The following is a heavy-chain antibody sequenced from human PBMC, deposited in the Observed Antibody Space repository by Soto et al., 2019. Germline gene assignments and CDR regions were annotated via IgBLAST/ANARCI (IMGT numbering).Heavy chain of an antibody. D-gene: IGHD4-17*01. CDR2: ISSSSSDYT. CDR1: GFSFSDYT. CDR3: SRFDYGDYFFDY. V-gene: IGHV3-21*01. Sequence: EVQLVESGGGLVKPGGSLRLSCAASGFSFSDYTMNWVRQAPGKGLEWVSAISSSSSDYTFYADSVRGRFTISRDNAKKSLYLQMNSLRAEDTVVYYCSRFDYGDYFFDYWGQGTLVTVSS. J-gene: IGHJ4*02.